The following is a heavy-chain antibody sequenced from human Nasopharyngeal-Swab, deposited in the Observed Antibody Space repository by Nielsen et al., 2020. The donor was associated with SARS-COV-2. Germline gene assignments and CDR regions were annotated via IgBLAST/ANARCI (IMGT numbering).Heavy chain of an antibody. V-gene: IGHV4-4*07. CDR1: GGSISSYY. CDR3: ARGSRFTIFGVVPDYYYGMDV. CDR2: IYTSGST. D-gene: IGHD3-3*01. J-gene: IGHJ6*02. Sequence: SGTLSLTCTVSGGSISSYYWSWLRQPAGKGLEWIGRIYTSGSTNYNPSLKSRVTMSVDKSKNQSSLKLSSVTAADTAVYYCARGSRFTIFGVVPDYYYGMDVWGQGTTVTVSS.